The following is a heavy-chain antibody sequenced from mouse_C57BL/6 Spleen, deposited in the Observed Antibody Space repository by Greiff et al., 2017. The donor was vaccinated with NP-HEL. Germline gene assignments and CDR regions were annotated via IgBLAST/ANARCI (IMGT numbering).Heavy chain of an antibody. CDR1: GFTFSSYG. CDR2: ISSGGSYT. Sequence: EVKLVESGGDLVKPGGSLKLSCAASGFTFSSYGMSWVRQTPDKRLEWVATISSGGSYTYYPDSVKGRFTISRDNAKNTLYLQMSSLKSEDTAMYYCATGEDYFDYWGQGTTLTVSS. J-gene: IGHJ2*01. CDR3: ATGEDYFDY. V-gene: IGHV5-6*01.